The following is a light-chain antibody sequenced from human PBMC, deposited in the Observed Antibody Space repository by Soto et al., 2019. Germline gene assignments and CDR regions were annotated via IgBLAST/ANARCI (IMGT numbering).Light chain of an antibody. J-gene: IGKJ4*01. CDR2: GAS. V-gene: IGKV3-20*01. CDR1: QSVSSSD. Sequence: EIVLTQSPGTLSLSPGERATLSCRASQSVSSSDLAWYQQEPGQAPRLLIYGASSRATGIPDRFSGSGSGTDFTLTISRLEPEDFAVYYCQQYGSSPLTFGGGTKVDIK. CDR3: QQYGSSPLT.